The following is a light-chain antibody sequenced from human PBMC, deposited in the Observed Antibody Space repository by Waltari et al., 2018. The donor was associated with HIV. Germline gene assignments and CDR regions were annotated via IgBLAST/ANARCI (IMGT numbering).Light chain of an antibody. V-gene: IGKV4-1*01. J-gene: IGKJ1*01. CDR3: QQYYGKFWT. CDR2: CAS. CDR1: KSVFYSPSNKNF. Sequence: DIVMTQFPKYLAVSLGERATMRCRSSKSVFYSPSNKNFLSWYQQKSGQPPKLLIYCASTRENGVPDRFTGSGSGADFTLTISNLQPEDVATYYCQQYYGKFWTFGQGTKVEV.